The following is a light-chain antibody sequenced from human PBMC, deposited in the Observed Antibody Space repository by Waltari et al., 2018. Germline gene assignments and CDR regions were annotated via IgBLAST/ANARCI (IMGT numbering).Light chain of an antibody. Sequence: DIQMTPSPSPLSASVGDRVTITCQLSQDISNYLNWYQQKPGKAPKLLIYDASNLETGGPSRFSGSGSGTEFTFTISSLQPEDIATYYCQQYDNLPSYTFGQGTKLQIK. CDR2: DAS. CDR3: QQYDNLPSYT. V-gene: IGKV1-33*01. CDR1: QDISNY. J-gene: IGKJ2*01.